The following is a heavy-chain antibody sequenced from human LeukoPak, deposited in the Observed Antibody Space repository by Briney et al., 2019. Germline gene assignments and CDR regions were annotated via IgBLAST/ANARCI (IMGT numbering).Heavy chain of an antibody. CDR3: ARDDGAGYSSSWYYFDY. V-gene: IGHV1-69*05. CDR2: IIPIFGTA. Sequence: SVKVSCKASGGTFSSYAISWVRQAPGQGLEWMGGIIPIFGTANYAQKFQGRVTMTRDTSTSTVYMELSSLRSEDTAVYYCARDDGAGYSSSWYYFDYWGQGTLVTVSS. CDR1: GGTFSSYA. D-gene: IGHD6-13*01. J-gene: IGHJ4*02.